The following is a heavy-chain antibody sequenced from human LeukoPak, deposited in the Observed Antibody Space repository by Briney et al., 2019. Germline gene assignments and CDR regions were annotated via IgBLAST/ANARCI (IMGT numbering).Heavy chain of an antibody. CDR1: GGSISSGSYY. Sequence: PSETLSLTCTVSGGSISSGSYYWSWIRQPAGKGLEWIGRIYTSGSTNYNPSLKSRVTIPVDTSKNQFSLKLSSVTAADTAVYYCARVLLWFGFDPWGQGTLVTVSS. CDR3: ARVLLWFGFDP. V-gene: IGHV4-61*02. J-gene: IGHJ5*02. CDR2: IYTSGST. D-gene: IGHD3-10*01.